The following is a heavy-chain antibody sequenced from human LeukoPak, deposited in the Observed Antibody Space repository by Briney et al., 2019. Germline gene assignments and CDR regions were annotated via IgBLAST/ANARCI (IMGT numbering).Heavy chain of an antibody. CDR1: GFTFSSHA. J-gene: IGHJ4*02. Sequence: GGSLRLSCAASGFTFSSHAMSWVRQAPGKGLEWVSAISGIGGSTYHADSVKSRFTISRDNSKNTLYLQMNSLRAEDTAVYYCAKGGQWLARSFFDYRGQGTLVTVSS. V-gene: IGHV3-23*01. CDR2: ISGIGGST. CDR3: AKGGQWLARSFFDY. D-gene: IGHD6-19*01.